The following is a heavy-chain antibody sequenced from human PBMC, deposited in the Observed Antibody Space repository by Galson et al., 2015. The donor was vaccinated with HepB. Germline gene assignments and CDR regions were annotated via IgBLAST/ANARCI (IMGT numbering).Heavy chain of an antibody. CDR1: GYTFTSYA. V-gene: IGHV7-4-1*02. CDR3: AREAPYIVVVPAALMDY. CDR2: INTNTGNP. D-gene: IGHD2-2*01. J-gene: IGHJ4*02. Sequence: SVKVSCKASGYTFTSYAMNWVRQAPGQGLEWMGWINTNTGNPTYAQGFTGRFVFSLDTSVSTAYLQISSLKAEDTAVYYCAREAPYIVVVPAALMDYWGQGTLVTVSS.